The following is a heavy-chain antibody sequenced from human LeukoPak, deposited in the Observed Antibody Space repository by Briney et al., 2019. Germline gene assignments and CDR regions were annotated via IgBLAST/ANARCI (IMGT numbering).Heavy chain of an antibody. CDR1: GGSIRSYY. CDR3: ARSYDTNFDY. CDR2: IYFSGGT. V-gene: IGHV4-59*01. J-gene: IGHJ4*02. Sequence: SETLSLTCTVSGGSIRSYYWSWIRQPPGGGLEWIGYIYFSGGTSYNPSLKSRVTISVDRSKNQFSRKLSSVAAADTAVYYCARSYDTNFDYWGQGTLVTVSS. D-gene: IGHD3-3*01.